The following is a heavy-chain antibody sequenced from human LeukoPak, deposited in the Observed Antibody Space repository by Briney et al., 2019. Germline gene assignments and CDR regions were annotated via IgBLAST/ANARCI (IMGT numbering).Heavy chain of an antibody. Sequence: PGGSLRLSCVVSGFTFSKSWMSWVRQAPGKGLEWVANINDDEREKYYVDSVKGRFSISRDNAQNLLYLQLNSLRVEDTAVYYCARAGSAGSADYWGQGTRVTVSS. J-gene: IGHJ4*02. V-gene: IGHV3-7*01. CDR2: INDDEREK. CDR3: ARAGSAGSADY. CDR1: GFTFSKSW. D-gene: IGHD3-10*01.